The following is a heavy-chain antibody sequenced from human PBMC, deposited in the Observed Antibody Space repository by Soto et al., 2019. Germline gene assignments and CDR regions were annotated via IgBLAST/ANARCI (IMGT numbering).Heavy chain of an antibody. J-gene: IGHJ6*02. V-gene: IGHV1-18*01. D-gene: IGHD2-8*01. CDR2: ISGYNGDT. CDR3: AKNGQPPYYYYGMDV. CDR1: GYTFSRYG. Sequence: QGQLVQSGPEVKKPGASVKVSCKASGYTFSRYGISWVRQAPGQGLEWMGWISGYNGDTKYAQKVQGRVTMTIDNPTYTAYMELRSLTSDETAIYYCAKNGQPPYYYYGMDVWGQGTTVTVSS.